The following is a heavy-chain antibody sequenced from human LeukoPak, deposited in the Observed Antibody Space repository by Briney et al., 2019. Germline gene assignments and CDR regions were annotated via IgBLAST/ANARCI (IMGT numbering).Heavy chain of an antibody. D-gene: IGHD3-22*01. CDR3: ARVAYFDSSAYYYDFDY. V-gene: IGHV4-39*01. J-gene: IGHJ4*02. Sequence: SETLSLTCTVSGGSISSNNYYWGWIRQPPGKGLEWIVSIYYSGSTYYNPSLKGRVTLSVDTSKNQSYLKLTSVTAADMAVYYCARVAYFDSSAYYYDFDYGGQGTLVTVSS. CDR2: IYYSGST. CDR1: GGSISSNNYY.